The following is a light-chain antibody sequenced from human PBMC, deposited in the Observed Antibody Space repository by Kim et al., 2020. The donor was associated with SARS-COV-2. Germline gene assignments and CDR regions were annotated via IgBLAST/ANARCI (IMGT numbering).Light chain of an antibody. CDR1: QSISSY. V-gene: IGKV1-39*01. Sequence: DIQMTQSPSSLSASVGDRVTITCRASQSISSYLNWYQQKPGKAPKLLIYAASSLQSGVPSRFSGSGSGTDFTLTISSLQPEDFATYYCQQSYSTPFTFGGWTKVDSK. J-gene: IGKJ4*01. CDR3: QQSYSTPFT. CDR2: AAS.